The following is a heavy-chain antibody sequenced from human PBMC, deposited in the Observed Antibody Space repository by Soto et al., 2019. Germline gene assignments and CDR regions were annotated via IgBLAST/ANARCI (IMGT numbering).Heavy chain of an antibody. J-gene: IGHJ5*02. CDR2: IIPIPGTA. V-gene: IGHV1-69*10. D-gene: IGHD6-13*01. Sequence: GASVKVSCKASGGTFGSYAICWVRQSPGQGLEWMGGIIPIPGTANYAQKFQGRVTIAADKSTSTAYMELSSLRSEDTAVYYCATDPAAEYWFDPWGQGTLVTVSS. CDR3: ATDPAAEYWFDP. CDR1: GGTFGSYA.